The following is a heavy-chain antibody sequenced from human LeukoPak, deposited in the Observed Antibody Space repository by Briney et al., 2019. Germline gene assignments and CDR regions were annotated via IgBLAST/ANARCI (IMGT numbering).Heavy chain of an antibody. D-gene: IGHD2-21*01. Sequence: SGKLSCYCVASTFTFNCIDRSRQAPAQGQELKGCINLKSRGSSTNYAEKFQGRFTMTTDKSKSTAYMEMSRLRSEDTAVYFCAKGHYDGDHPHYDGGSVDSWGQGTHIPVSS. CDR1: ASTFTFNC. CDR2: INLKSRGSST. J-gene: IGHJ4*02. CDR3: AKGHYDGDHPHYDGGSVDS. V-gene: IGHV1-2*02.